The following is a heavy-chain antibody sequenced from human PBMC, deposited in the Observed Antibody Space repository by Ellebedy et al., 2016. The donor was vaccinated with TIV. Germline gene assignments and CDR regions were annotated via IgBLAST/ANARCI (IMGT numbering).Heavy chain of an antibody. V-gene: IGHV3-66*01. D-gene: IGHD6-19*01. CDR3: AKGLGSDWAFEY. Sequence: GGSLRLSCEASGLIFSDYFMNWVXXAPGKGLEWVSVLYPDAKTNYTDSVNGRFIVSRDSSKNTVYLQMNSLTREDTAVYYCAKGLGSDWAFEYWGQGALVTVSS. CDR2: LYPDAKT. CDR1: GLIFSDYF. J-gene: IGHJ4*01.